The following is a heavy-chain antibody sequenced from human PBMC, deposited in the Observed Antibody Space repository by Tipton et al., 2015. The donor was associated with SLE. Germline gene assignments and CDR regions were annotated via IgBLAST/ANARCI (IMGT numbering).Heavy chain of an antibody. CDR3: ARDRVIGWFGFED. D-gene: IGHD6-19*01. J-gene: IGHJ4*02. CDR1: GFTVSSNY. CDR2: IYSGGST. Sequence: SLRLSCAASGFTVSSNYMNWVRQAPGKGLEWVSVIYSGGSTYYADSSKGRFTISRDNSKNTLYLQVNSLRAEDTAVYYCARDRVIGWFGFEDWGQGTLVTVAS. V-gene: IGHV3-66*01.